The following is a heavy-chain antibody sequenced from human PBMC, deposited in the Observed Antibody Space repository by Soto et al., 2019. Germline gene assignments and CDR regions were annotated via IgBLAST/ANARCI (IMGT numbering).Heavy chain of an antibody. CDR3: AREYSTEEYFDD. V-gene: IGHV4-39*02. J-gene: IGHJ4*02. CDR2: IYYSGST. Sequence: SETLSLTCTVSGGSISSSSYYWGWIRQPPGKGLEWIGSIYYSGSTYYNPSLKSRVTISVDTSKNQFSLKLSSVTAADTAVYYCAREYSTEEYFDDWGQGTLVTVSS. D-gene: IGHD6-13*01. CDR1: GGSISSSSYY.